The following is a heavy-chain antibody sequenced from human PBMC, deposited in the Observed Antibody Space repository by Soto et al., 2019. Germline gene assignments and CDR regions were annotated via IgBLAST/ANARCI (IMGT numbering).Heavy chain of an antibody. D-gene: IGHD2-15*01. CDR3: ARAIRLSGGSCYGVSCWFDP. CDR2: INHSGST. Sequence: SETLSLTCAVYGGSFSGYYWSWIRQPPGKGLEWIGEINHSGSTNYNPSLKSRVTISVDTSKNQFSLKLSSVTAADTAVYYCARAIRLSGGSCYGVSCWFDPWGQGTLVTVSS. V-gene: IGHV4-34*01. J-gene: IGHJ5*02. CDR1: GGSFSGYY.